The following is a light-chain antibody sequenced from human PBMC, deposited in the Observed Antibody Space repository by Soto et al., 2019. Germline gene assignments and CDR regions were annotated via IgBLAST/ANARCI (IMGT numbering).Light chain of an antibody. CDR1: QSVSSY. V-gene: IGKV3-15*01. Sequence: LVRTRAPATLSMSPGERATLSCRASQSVSSYLAWYQQKPGQAPRLLVYGASTRATGIPARFSGSGSGTEFTLTINSLQSEDFAVYYCQQHNKWPRTFGQGTKVDIK. CDR2: GAS. CDR3: QQHNKWPRT. J-gene: IGKJ1*01.